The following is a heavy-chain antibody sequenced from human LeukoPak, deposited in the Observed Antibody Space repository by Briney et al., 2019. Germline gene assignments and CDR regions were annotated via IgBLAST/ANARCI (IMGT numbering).Heavy chain of an antibody. D-gene: IGHD2-2*02. J-gene: IGHJ5*02. CDR1: GGTFSSYA. CDR3: ARVTGGRYCSTTSCYMRGWFDP. V-gene: IGHV1-69*13. CDR2: IIPVFGTS. Sequence: SVKVSCKASGGTFSSYAISWVRQAPGQGLEWMGGIIPVFGTSNYAQKFQGRVTITADGSTRTAYMELSSLRSEDTAVYYCARVTGGRYCSTTSCYMRGWFDPWGQGTLVTVSS.